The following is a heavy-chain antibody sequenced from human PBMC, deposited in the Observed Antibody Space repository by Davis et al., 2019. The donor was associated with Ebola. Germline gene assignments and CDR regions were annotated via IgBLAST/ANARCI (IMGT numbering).Heavy chain of an antibody. Sequence: SETLSLTCTVSSGSISSYFWSWIRQPPGKGLEWIGYIYYTGTTNFNPFLKSRVTLSVHTSENKFSLKLSSVTAADTAVYYCARQESQLHRYYFNSWGQGTLVTVSS. J-gene: IGHJ4*02. CDR3: ARQESQLHRYYFNS. D-gene: IGHD4-23*01. CDR2: IYYTGTT. CDR1: SGSISSYF. V-gene: IGHV4-59*08.